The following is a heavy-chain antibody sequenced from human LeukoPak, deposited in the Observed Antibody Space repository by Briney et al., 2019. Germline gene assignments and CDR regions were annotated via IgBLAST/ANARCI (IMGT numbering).Heavy chain of an antibody. J-gene: IGHJ5*02. CDR2: IYYSGST. V-gene: IGHV4-59*08. CDR3: AGAVAGSWFDP. D-gene: IGHD6-19*01. CDR1: GGSISSYY. Sequence: KTSETLSLTCTVSGGSISSYYWSWIRQPPGKGLEWIGYIYYSGSTNYNPSLKSRVTISVDTSKNQFSLKLSSVTAADTAVYYCAGAVAGSWFDPWGQGALVTVSS.